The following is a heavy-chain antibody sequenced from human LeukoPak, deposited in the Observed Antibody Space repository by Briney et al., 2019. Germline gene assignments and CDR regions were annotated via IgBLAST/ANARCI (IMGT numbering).Heavy chain of an antibody. CDR1: GFTFSSYA. CDR3: ARSFYYYYMDV. V-gene: IGHV3-23*01. Sequence: GGSLRLSCAASGFTFSSYAMSWVRQAPGKGLEWVSAISGSGGSTYYADSVKGRFTISRDNSKNTLYLQMNSLRSDDTAVYYCARSFYYYYMDVWGKGTTVTISS. J-gene: IGHJ6*03. CDR2: ISGSGGST.